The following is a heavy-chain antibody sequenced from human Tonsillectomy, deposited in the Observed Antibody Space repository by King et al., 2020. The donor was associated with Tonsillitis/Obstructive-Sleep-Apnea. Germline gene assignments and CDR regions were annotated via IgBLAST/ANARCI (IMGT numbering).Heavy chain of an antibody. CDR1: GYIFTSYW. D-gene: IGHD3-10*01. J-gene: IGHJ6*03. V-gene: IGHV5-51*01. CDR2: IYPGDSDM. CDR3: ARHRSGSYYDLYYYMDV. Sequence: VQLVESGAEVKKPGESLKISCKGSGYIFTSYWIGWVRQMPGKGLEWMGIIYPGDSDMRYSPSFQGQVTISADKSISTAYLQWSSLKASDTAMYYCARHRSGSYYDLYYYMDVWGKGTTVTVSS.